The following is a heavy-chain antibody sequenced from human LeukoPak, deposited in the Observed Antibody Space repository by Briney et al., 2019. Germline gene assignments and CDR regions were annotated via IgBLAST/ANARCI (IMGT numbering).Heavy chain of an antibody. CDR3: ARVGGYYYDSSGYYFGLYYFDY. CDR2: ISAYNCNT. D-gene: IGHD3-22*01. V-gene: IGHV1-18*01. Sequence: ASVKLSCKASGYTFTSYGISWLRQATRQGLEWMGWISAYNCNTNYAQKLQGRVTMTTHTSTRTAYMELRSLRYDGTAVYYCARVGGYYYDSSGYYFGLYYFDYWGQGTLVTVSS. J-gene: IGHJ4*02. CDR1: GYTFTSYG.